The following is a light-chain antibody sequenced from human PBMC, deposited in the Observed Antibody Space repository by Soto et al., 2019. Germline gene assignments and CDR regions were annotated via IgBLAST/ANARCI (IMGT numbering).Light chain of an antibody. CDR1: QDLVHSDGVAY. Sequence: DVVMTQPPLSLPVAHGQPASISCSAHQDLVHSDGVAYFSWFQQRPGRSARRXIYRVSNRDSGVPARFGGSGSGTDFVMKISRVEAEDVGVYYCMQGTHWPITFGQGTRLEIK. CDR2: RVS. J-gene: IGKJ5*01. V-gene: IGKV2-30*02. CDR3: MQGTHWPIT.